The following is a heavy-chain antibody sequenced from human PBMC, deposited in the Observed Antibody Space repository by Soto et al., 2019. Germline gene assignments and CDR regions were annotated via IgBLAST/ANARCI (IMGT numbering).Heavy chain of an antibody. CDR1: GYTFTNHC. V-gene: IGHV5-10-1*01. J-gene: IGHJ4*02. CDR3: ARHASYYVSSGYFGTY. CDR2: INPSDSHT. D-gene: IGHD3-22*01. Sequence: PGESLKISCQGSGYTFTNHCITWVRQMPWKGLEWMGRINPSDSHTNYSPSFQGHVTMSVDKPISTAYLQWSSLKASDSAMYYCARHASYYVSSGYFGTYWGQGTLVTVSS.